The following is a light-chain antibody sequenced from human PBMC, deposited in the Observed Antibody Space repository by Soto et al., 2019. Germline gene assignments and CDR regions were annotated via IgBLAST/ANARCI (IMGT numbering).Light chain of an antibody. CDR2: DAS. CDR3: QQYDNLPIT. J-gene: IGKJ5*01. Sequence: DIQMTQSPSSLSASEGDRVSIRCQASQDIRNYLNWYQQKPGKAPKLLIYDASNLETGVPSRFSGSGSGTHFDLTISSLQTEDIATYYCQQYDNLPITFGQGTRLEI. CDR1: QDIRNY. V-gene: IGKV1-33*01.